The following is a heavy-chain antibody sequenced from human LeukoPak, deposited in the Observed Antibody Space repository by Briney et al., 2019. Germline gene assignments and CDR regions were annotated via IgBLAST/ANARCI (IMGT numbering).Heavy chain of an antibody. CDR1: GYTFNSYG. CDR3: ARVAKYYYGSGSYPIDY. CDR2: ISAYNGNT. J-gene: IGHJ4*02. Sequence: ASVKVSCKASGYTFNSYGISWVRQAPGQGLEWMGWISAYNGNTNYAQKLQGRVTMTTDTSTSTAYMELRSLRSDDTAVYYCARVAKYYYGSGSYPIDYWGQGTLVTVSS. V-gene: IGHV1-18*01. D-gene: IGHD3-10*01.